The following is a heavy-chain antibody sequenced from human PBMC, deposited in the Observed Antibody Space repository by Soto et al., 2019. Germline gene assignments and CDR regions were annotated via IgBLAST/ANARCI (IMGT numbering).Heavy chain of an antibody. J-gene: IGHJ3*02. CDR1: GGSLSGYY. CDR3: GRGGPQLKRRSPFDR. CDR2: ISHSGTT. Sequence: SETLSLTCAVSGGSLSGYYWNWIRQTPGKGLEWIAEISHSGTTNYNPSLMSRITISVDTSKNHFSLKLSSMTAADTAIYYCGRGGPQLKRRSPFDRWDEGTLVTV. D-gene: IGHD1-1*01. V-gene: IGHV4-34*01.